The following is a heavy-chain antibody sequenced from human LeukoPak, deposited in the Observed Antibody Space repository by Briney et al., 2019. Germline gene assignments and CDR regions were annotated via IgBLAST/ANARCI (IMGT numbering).Heavy chain of an antibody. CDR2: IYYSGST. Sequence: SETLSLACTVSGGSISSYYWSWIRQPPGKGLEWIGYIYYSGSTNYNPSLKSRVTISVDTSKNQFSLKLSSVTAADTAVCYCARVPRTHYYYYYMDVWGKGTTVTVSS. J-gene: IGHJ6*03. V-gene: IGHV4-59*01. CDR1: GGSISSYY. CDR3: ARVPRTHYYYYYMDV. D-gene: IGHD2-2*01.